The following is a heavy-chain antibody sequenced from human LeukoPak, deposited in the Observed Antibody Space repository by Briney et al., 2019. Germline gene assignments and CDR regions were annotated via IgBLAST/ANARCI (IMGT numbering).Heavy chain of an antibody. D-gene: IGHD4-17*01. V-gene: IGHV5-51*01. J-gene: IGHJ4*02. CDR1: GYSFTNYW. CDR3: ARAPSRGLHYEPQFDS. Sequence: GESLKISCKCSGYSFTNYWIGWVRQMPGKGLEWMGIIYPGDSDTRYSSSFQGQVTISADRSISTAYLQWRSLKASDTAMYYCARAPSRGLHYEPQFDSWGQGTLVTVSS. CDR2: IYPGDSDT.